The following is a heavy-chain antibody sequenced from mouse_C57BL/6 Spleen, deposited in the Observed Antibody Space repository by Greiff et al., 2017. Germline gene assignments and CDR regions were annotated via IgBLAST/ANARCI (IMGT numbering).Heavy chain of an antibody. J-gene: IGHJ4*01. CDR1: GYTFTDYA. CDR2: IDPETGGT. D-gene: IGHD2-1*01. V-gene: IGHV1-15*01. Sequence: VQLHQSGAELVRPGASVTLSCKASGYTFTDYAMHWVKQTPVHGLEWIGAIDPETGGTAYNQKFPGKAILTADKSSSTAYMELRSLTSEDSAVYYWTRSVYYGNYGYAMDYWGQGTSVTVSS. CDR3: TRSVYYGNYGYAMDY.